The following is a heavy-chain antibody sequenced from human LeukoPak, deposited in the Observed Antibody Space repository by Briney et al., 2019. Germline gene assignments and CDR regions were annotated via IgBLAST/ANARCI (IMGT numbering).Heavy chain of an antibody. CDR1: GFIFRDYY. D-gene: IGHD3-22*01. CDR3: AKSPLFYYDSSDYYYFDY. V-gene: IGHV3-11*01. Sequence: KPGGSLRLSCAASGFIFRDYYMSWIRQAPGKGLEWISYMSSSGSSRYYADSVKGRFTISRDNAKNSLYLQMNSLRVEDTAVYYCAKSPLFYYDSSDYYYFDYWGPGTLVTVSS. CDR2: MSSSGSSR. J-gene: IGHJ4*02.